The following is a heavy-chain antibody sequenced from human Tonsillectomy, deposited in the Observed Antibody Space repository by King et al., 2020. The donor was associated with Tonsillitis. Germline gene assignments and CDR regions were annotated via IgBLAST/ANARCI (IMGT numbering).Heavy chain of an antibody. Sequence: QLQESGPGLVKPSQTLSLTCTVSGGSISSGYYYWSWIRQPAGKGLEWIGRINTSGDTNYNPSLKSRVTMSVDPSKNQFSLKLSSVTAADTAVYYCARLLLPADNGAFDIWGHGTMVTVS. CDR1: GGSISSGYYY. CDR3: ARLLLPADNGAFDI. CDR2: INTSGDT. D-gene: IGHD2-2*01. J-gene: IGHJ3*02. V-gene: IGHV4-61*02.